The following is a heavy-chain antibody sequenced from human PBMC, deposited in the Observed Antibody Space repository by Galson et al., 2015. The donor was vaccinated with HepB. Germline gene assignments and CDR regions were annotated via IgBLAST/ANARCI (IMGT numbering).Heavy chain of an antibody. V-gene: IGHV2-26*01. D-gene: IGHD4-17*01. CDR1: GFSLSNARMG. CDR2: IFSNDEK. CDR3: ARIPTDYGDYDTGFDY. J-gene: IGHJ4*02. Sequence: PALVKPTQTLTLTCTVSGFSLSNARMGVSWIRQPPGKALEWLAHIFSNDEKSYSTSLKSRLTISKDTSKSQVVLTMTNMDPVDTATYYCARIPTDYGDYDTGFDYWGQGTLVTVSS.